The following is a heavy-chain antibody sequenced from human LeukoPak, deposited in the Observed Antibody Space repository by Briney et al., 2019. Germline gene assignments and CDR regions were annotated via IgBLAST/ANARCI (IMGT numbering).Heavy chain of an antibody. CDR2: IRSKAYGGTT. CDR3: TTNYYDSSGYYHFGY. CDR1: GFTFGDYA. V-gene: IGHV3-49*03. Sequence: GRSLRLSCTASGFTFGDYAMSWFRQAPGKGLEWVGFIRSKAYGGTTEYAASVKGRFTISRDDSKSIAYLQMNSLKTEDTAVYYCTTNYYDSSGYYHFGYWGQGTLVTVSS. J-gene: IGHJ4*02. D-gene: IGHD3-22*01.